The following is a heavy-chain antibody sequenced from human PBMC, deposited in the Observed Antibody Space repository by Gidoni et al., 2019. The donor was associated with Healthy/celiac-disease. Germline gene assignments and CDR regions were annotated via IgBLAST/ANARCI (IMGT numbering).Heavy chain of an antibody. CDR1: GFTFSSNS. CDR3: ARDFEYYYDNSGFWFDP. D-gene: IGHD3-22*01. V-gene: IGHV3-48*02. J-gene: IGHJ5*02. CDR2: ISSSSSTI. Sequence: EVQLVESGGGLVQPGGSLRISRAASGFTFSSNSMNWGRQAPGKGLEWVSYISSSSSTIYYADSVKGRFTISRDNAKNSLYLQMNSLRDEDTAVYYCARDFEYYYDNSGFWFDPWGQGTLVTVSS.